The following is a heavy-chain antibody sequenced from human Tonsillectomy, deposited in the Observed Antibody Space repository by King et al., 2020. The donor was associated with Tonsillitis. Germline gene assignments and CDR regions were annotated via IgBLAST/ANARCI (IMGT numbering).Heavy chain of an antibody. CDR2: FYFSGST. D-gene: IGHD3-10*01. J-gene: IGHJ4*02. Sequence: LQLQESGPGLVKPSETLSLTCTVSGGSISSSYYYWGWIRQPPGKGLEWIGSFYFSGSTYYNPSLKSRVTISVDTSKNQFSLKLSSVTAADTAVYYCAGVWCGGGGGEGTFVYWGQGTLVTVSS. CDR1: GGSISSSYYY. V-gene: IGHV4-39*07. CDR3: AGVWCGGGGGEGTFVY.